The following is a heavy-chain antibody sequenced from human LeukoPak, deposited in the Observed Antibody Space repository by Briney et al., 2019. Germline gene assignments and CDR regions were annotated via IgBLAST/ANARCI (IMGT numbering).Heavy chain of an antibody. D-gene: IGHD3-10*01. J-gene: IGHJ4*02. Sequence: PGGSLRLSCAASGFTFSSYAMSWVRQAPGKGLEWVSAISGSGGSTYYADSVKGRFTISRDNSKNTLYLQMNSLRAEDTAVYYCAKSVQLLWFGESSPGYWGQRTLVTVSS. CDR3: AKSVQLLWFGESSPGY. CDR2: ISGSGGST. V-gene: IGHV3-23*01. CDR1: GFTFSSYA.